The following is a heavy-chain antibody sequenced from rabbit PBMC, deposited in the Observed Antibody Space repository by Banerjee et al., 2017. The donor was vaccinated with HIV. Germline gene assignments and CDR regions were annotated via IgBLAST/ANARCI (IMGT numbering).Heavy chain of an antibody. CDR2: IYTSTGTT. Sequence: QSLEESGGDLVKPGASLTLTCTASGFSFSSNYWICWVRQAPGKGLEWIACIYTSTGTTYYASWAKGRFTISKTSSTTVTLQMTSLTAADTATYFCATRVYDDYGWYFNLWGPGTLVTVS. CDR1: GFSFSSNYW. J-gene: IGHJ4*01. V-gene: IGHV1S40*01. CDR3: ATRVYDDYGWYFNL. D-gene: IGHD2-1*01.